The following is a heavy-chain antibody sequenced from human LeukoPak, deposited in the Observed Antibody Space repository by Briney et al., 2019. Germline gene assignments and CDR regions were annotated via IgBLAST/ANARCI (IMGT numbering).Heavy chain of an antibody. CDR3: ARGPPRTGRERYFDY. V-gene: IGHV4-59*01. J-gene: IGHJ4*02. CDR1: GGSTSPYY. Sequence: SETLSLTCTVSGGSTSPYYWSWIRQSPGKGLEWIGYIYYRGTTNYNPSLNSRVTISLDSSKNQFSLKLSSVTAADTAVYYCARGPPRTGRERYFDYWGQGTLVTVSS. CDR2: IYYRGTT. D-gene: IGHD1-1*01.